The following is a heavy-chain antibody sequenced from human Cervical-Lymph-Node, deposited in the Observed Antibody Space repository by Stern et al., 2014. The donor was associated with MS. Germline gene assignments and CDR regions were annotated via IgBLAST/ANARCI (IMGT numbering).Heavy chain of an antibody. Sequence: VQLVESGAEVKKPGASVKVSCKASGYTFTSYGISWVRQAPGQGLEWMGFVSADNWYTNYAHKLQGSVILTTSTSSSPSYMQMSSLRSDDTAVYYCAKDLLGSENAFDIWGQGTMVTVSS. CDR2: VSADNWYT. J-gene: IGHJ3*02. D-gene: IGHD2-15*01. V-gene: IGHV1-18*01. CDR3: AKDLLGSENAFDI. CDR1: GYTFTSYG.